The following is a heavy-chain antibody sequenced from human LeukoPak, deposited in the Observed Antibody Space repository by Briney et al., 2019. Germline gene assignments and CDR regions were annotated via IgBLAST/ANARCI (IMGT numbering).Heavy chain of an antibody. Sequence: SGTLSLTCAVYDGSFSGYYWSWIRQPPGKGLEWIGEINHSGSTNYYPSIKSRVTISVDTSKNQFSLKLSSVTAADTAMYFCARGPRRVDGDPQYYYYGMDVWGQGTTVTVSS. CDR1: DGSFSGYY. J-gene: IGHJ6*02. V-gene: IGHV4-34*01. D-gene: IGHD4-17*01. CDR3: ARGPRRVDGDPQYYYYGMDV. CDR2: INHSGST.